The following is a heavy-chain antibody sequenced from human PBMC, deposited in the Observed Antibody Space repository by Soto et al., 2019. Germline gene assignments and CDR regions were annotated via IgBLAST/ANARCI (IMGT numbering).Heavy chain of an antibody. CDR2: IYYSGST. CDR1: GGSISSGDYY. V-gene: IGHV4-30-4*01. J-gene: IGHJ3*02. CDR3: ARDPTDYCSGGSCHVAFDI. Sequence: SETLSLTCTVSGGSISSGDYYWSWIRQPPGKGLEWIGYIYYSGSTYYNPSLKSRVTISVDTSKNQFSLKLSSVTAADTAVYYCARDPTDYCSGGSCHVAFDIWGKGKMVTVS. D-gene: IGHD2-15*01.